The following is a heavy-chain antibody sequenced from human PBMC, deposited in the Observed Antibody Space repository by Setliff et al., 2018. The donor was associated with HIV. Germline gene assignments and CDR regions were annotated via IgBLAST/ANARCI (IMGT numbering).Heavy chain of an antibody. J-gene: IGHJ5*02. V-gene: IGHV3-48*04. CDR2: ISSTSTTI. CDR1: GFTFSSHS. Sequence: GGSLRLSCAASGFTFSSHSMNWVRQAPGKGLEWVSYISSTSTTIFQADSVKGRFTISRDNANSSLYLQMNSLRAEDTAVYYCARDRFTWAYCGGACGWFDPWGQGTLVTVSS. CDR3: ARDRFTWAYCGGACGWFDP. D-gene: IGHD2-21*02.